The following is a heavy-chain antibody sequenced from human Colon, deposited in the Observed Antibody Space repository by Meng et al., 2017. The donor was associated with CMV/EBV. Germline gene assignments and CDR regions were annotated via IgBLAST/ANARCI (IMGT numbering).Heavy chain of an antibody. Sequence: GESLKISCAASGFTFSSYSMNWVRQAPGKGLEWVSSISSSSSYIYYADSVKGRFTISRDNAKNSLYLQMNSLRAEDTAVYYCARSKDPSSTSCYDYWGQGTLVTVSS. CDR2: ISSSSSYI. D-gene: IGHD2-2*01. J-gene: IGHJ4*02. V-gene: IGHV3-21*01. CDR3: ARSKDPSSTSCYDY. CDR1: GFTFSSYS.